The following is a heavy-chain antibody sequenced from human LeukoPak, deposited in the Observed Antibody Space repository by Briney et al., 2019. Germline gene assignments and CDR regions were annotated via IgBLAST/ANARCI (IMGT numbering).Heavy chain of an antibody. CDR3: ARGGYYYDSSDYY. D-gene: IGHD3-22*01. CDR1: GFTFTSNA. V-gene: IGHV3-30*04. J-gene: IGHJ4*02. CDR2: VSHDGRGK. Sequence: GGSLRLSCAASGFTFTSNAMHWVRQAPGKGLEWVADVSHDGRGKYYADSVKGRFTISRDNSKNTLYVQMNSLRAEDSAVYYCARGGYYYDSSDYYWGQGTLVTVSS.